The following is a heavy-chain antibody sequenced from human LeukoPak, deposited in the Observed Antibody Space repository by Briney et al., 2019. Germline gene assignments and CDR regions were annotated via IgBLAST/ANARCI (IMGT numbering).Heavy chain of an antibody. D-gene: IGHD3-16*01. Sequence: GRSLRLSCAVSGFTFSYYAMHWVRQAPGKGLEWVAVISYDGSNKYYTGSVKGRFTISRDNSKNTLYLQINSLRTEDTAVYYCAKVFYDYVWGSSIGPDAFDTWGQGTMVTVSS. J-gene: IGHJ3*02. CDR1: GFTFSYYA. V-gene: IGHV3-30*18. CDR2: ISYDGSNK. CDR3: AKVFYDYVWGSSIGPDAFDT.